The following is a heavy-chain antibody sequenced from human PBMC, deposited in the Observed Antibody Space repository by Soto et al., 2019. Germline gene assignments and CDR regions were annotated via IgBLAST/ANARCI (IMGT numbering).Heavy chain of an antibody. D-gene: IGHD6-19*01. CDR3: ARDFGFDGSGWSQPLDY. Sequence: PGGSLRLSCAASGFTFSSYAMHWVRQAPGKGLEWVAVISYDGSNKYYADSVKGRFTISRDNSKNTLYLQMNSLRAEDTAVYYCARDFGFDGSGWSQPLDYWGQGTLVTVSS. CDR2: ISYDGSNK. V-gene: IGHV3-30-3*01. CDR1: GFTFSSYA. J-gene: IGHJ4*02.